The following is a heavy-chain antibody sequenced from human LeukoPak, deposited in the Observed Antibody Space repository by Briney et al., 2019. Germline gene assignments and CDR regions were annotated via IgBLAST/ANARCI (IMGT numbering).Heavy chain of an antibody. J-gene: IGHJ4*02. CDR2: ISGSGGST. Sequence: PRRSLRLSCAASGFTFSSYAMSWVRQAPGKGLEWVSAISGSGGSTYYADSMKGRFTISRDNSKNTLYLQMNSLRAEDTAVYYCAKGWGPPSIAVAGTGFDYWGQGTLVTVSS. CDR1: GFTFSSYA. CDR3: AKGWGPPSIAVAGTGFDY. V-gene: IGHV3-23*01. D-gene: IGHD6-19*01.